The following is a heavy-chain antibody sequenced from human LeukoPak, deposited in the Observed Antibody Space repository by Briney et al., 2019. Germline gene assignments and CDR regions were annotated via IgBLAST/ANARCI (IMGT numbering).Heavy chain of an antibody. V-gene: IGHV4-59*01. CDR2: IYYSGST. CDR1: GGSISSYY. CDR3: ARDRPGGSYYSDAFDI. D-gene: IGHD1-26*01. Sequence: PSETLSLTCTVSGGSISSYYWSWIRQPPGKGLEWIGYIYYSGSTNYNPSLKSRVTISVDTSKNQFSLKLSSVTAADTAVYYCARDRPGGSYYSDAFDIWGQGTMVTVSS. J-gene: IGHJ3*02.